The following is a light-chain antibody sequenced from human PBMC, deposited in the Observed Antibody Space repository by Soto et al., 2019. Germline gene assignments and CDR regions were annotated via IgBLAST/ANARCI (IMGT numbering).Light chain of an antibody. CDR1: QSFSSS. Sequence: EIVLTQSPATLSLSPGERATLSCRASQSFSSSLAWYQQKRGQAPRLLIYDASNRATGIPARFSGSGSGTAFTLTISSLEPEDFAVYYCQQRSNWPFTFGQGTRLEIK. J-gene: IGKJ5*01. V-gene: IGKV3-11*01. CDR2: DAS. CDR3: QQRSNWPFT.